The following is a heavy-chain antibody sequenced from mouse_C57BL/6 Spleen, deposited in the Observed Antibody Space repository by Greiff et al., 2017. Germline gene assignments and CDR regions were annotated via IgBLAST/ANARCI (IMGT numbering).Heavy chain of an antibody. CDR1: GYTFTDYN. Sequence: VQLQQSGPELVKPGASVKMSCKASGYTFTDYNMHWVKQSHGKSLEWIGYIKPNSGGTSYKQKFKGQATLTVNKSSSTAYMELRSLTSEDSAVYYCSTGPYYFDYWGQGTTLTVSS. V-gene: IGHV1-22*01. CDR3: STGPYYFDY. CDR2: IKPNSGGT. J-gene: IGHJ2*01. D-gene: IGHD4-1*01.